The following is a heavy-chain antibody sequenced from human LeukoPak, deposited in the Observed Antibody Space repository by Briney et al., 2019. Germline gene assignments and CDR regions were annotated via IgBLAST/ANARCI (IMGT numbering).Heavy chain of an antibody. CDR2: ISAYNGNT. D-gene: IGHD1-26*01. CDR3: ARVRGIVGALYYFDY. CDR1: GYTFTSYG. Sequence: ASVKVSCKASGYTFTSYGISWVRQAPGQGLEWMGWISAYNGNTNYAQRPQGRVTMTTDTSTSTAYMELRSLRSDDTAVYYCARVRGIVGALYYFDYWGQGTLVTVSS. V-gene: IGHV1-18*01. J-gene: IGHJ4*02.